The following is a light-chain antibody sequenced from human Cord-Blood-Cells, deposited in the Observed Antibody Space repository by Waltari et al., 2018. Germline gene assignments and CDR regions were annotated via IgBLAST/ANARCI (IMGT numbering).Light chain of an antibody. Sequence: DIVMTQSPASLPVSLGERAPIHRTSSQSVLYSSKKQNYLAWYQQKPGQPAKLLIYWASTRESGVPDRFSGSGSGTDFTLTISSLQAEDVAVYYCQQYYSTPYTFGQGTKLEIK. CDR1: QSVLYSSKKQNY. J-gene: IGKJ2*01. CDR3: QQYYSTPYT. CDR2: WAS. V-gene: IGKV4-1*01.